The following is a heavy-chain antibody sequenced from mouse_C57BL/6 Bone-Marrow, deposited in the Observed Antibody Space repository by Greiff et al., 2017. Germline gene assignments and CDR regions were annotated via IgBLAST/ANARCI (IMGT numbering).Heavy chain of an antibody. Sequence: DVQLVESGGGLVKPGGSLKLSCAASGFTFSDYGMHWVRQAPEKGLEWVAYISSGSSTIYYADTVKGRFTISRDNAKNTLFLQMTSLRSEDTAMYYCSRDYYGHYYSMDYWGQGTSVTVSS. CDR3: SRDYYGHYYSMDY. CDR1: GFTFSDYG. V-gene: IGHV5-17*01. D-gene: IGHD1-1*01. J-gene: IGHJ4*01. CDR2: ISSGSSTI.